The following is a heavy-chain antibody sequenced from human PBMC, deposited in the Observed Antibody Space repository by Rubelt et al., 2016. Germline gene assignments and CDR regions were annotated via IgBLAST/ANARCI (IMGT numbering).Heavy chain of an antibody. D-gene: IGHD1-26*01. CDR1: GGSFSGYF. CDR2: INDSGTT. Sequence: QVQLQQWGAGLLKASETLSRTCAVYGGSFSGYFWSWVRQPPGKGLEWIGEINDSGTTNYNPSLQSRVIFSVDTTRNQFSLNLISGTAAETAVYYGAREVPSGSSYNDAFDIWGQGTVVTVSS. J-gene: IGHJ3*02. CDR3: AREVPSGSSYNDAFDI. V-gene: IGHV4-34*02.